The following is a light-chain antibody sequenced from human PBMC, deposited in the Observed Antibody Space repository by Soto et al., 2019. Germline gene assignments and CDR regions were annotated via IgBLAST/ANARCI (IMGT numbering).Light chain of an antibody. V-gene: IGLV1-44*01. J-gene: IGLJ2*01. CDR1: SSNIESNT. CDR3: AAWDDTLYGQV. Sequence: QSVLTQPPSASGTPGQRVTISCSGSSSNIESNTVNWYQQLPGTAPKLLSYSNNQRPSGVPDRFSGSKSGSSASLAISGLQSEDEADYYCAAWDDTLYGQVFGGGTKVTVL. CDR2: SNN.